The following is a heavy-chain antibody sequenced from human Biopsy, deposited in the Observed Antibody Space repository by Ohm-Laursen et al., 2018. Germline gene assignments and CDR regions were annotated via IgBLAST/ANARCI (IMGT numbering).Heavy chain of an antibody. J-gene: IGHJ2*01. CDR1: GDSISSYY. CDR2: VYYTGST. Sequence: SQTLSLTWTVSGDSISSYYWSWIRQPPGKGLEWIGYVYYTGSTDYNPSLQSRVTISVDTSKNHSSLRLRSVTPADTAIYYCARDRGYYSDRTVPGYFDLWGRGTLVTVSS. D-gene: IGHD3-22*01. CDR3: ARDRGYYSDRTVPGYFDL. V-gene: IGHV4-59*01.